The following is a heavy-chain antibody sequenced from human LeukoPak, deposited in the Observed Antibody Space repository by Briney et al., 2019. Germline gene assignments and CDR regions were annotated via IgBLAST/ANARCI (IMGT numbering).Heavy chain of an antibody. CDR2: INSDGSST. CDR3: ASPGRTDAFDI. V-gene: IGHV3-74*01. CDR1: GFTFSSYW. Sequence: PGGSLRLSCAASGFTFSSYWTHWVRQAPGKGLLWVSRINSDGSSTSYADYVKGRFTISRDNAKNTQYLQMNSLRAEDTAVYYCASPGRTDAFDIWGQGTMVTVSS. J-gene: IGHJ3*02.